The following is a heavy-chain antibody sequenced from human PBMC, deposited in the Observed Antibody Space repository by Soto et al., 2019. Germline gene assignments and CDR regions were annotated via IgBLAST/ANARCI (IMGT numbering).Heavy chain of an antibody. CDR2: ISWNSGNI. CDR3: VRSKGGYSYGTPFDY. J-gene: IGHJ4*02. Sequence: PGGSLRLSCAACGFTFDDYAMYWVRQVLGKGLEWVSSISWNSGNIGYADSVKGRFTTSRDNAENSLYLQMNSLRPEDTALYYCVRSKGGYSYGTPFDYWGQGTLVTVSS. CDR1: GFTFDDYA. D-gene: IGHD5-18*01. V-gene: IGHV3-9*01.